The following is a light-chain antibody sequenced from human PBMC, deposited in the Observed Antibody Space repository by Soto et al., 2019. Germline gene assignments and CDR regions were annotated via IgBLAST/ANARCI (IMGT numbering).Light chain of an antibody. V-gene: IGKV3-15*01. CDR2: GAS. J-gene: IGKJ3*01. Sequence: VMTQSPSTLSVSPGERATLSCRASQSVSTDLAWYQQKPGQAPRLLIYGASTMATDVPARFSGGGSGTEFTLTISCLHSEDVAIYYCQKYNDRPPITFGPGTKVDIK. CDR3: QKYNDRPPIT. CDR1: QSVSTD.